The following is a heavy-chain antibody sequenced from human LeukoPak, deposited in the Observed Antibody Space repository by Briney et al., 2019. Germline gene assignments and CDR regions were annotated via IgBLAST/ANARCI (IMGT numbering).Heavy chain of an antibody. CDR3: ARVSAARPRHSYYYYYYMDV. V-gene: IGHV4-34*01. Sequence: SETLSLTCAVYGGSFSGYYWSWIRQPPGKGLEWIGEINHSGSTNYNPSLKSRVTISVDTSKNQFSLKLSSVTAADTAVYYRARVSAARPRHSYYYYYYMDVWGKGTTVTVSS. CDR1: GGSFSGYY. D-gene: IGHD6-6*01. J-gene: IGHJ6*03. CDR2: INHSGST.